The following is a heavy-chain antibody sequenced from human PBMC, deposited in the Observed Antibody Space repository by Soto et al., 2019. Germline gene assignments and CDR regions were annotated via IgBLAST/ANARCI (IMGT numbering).Heavy chain of an antibody. CDR1: GGSLSSGAYY. CDR2: IYYSGST. V-gene: IGHV4-31*03. Sequence: QVQLQESGPGLVKPSQTLSLTCTVSGGSLSSGAYYWSWIRQHPGKGLEWIGYIYYSGSTHYNPSLERRVPLSVDTSTKQSSLKVSSVTAADTAVYYCARAYYFESSGPFDYWGPGTLVTVSS. CDR3: ARAYYFESSGPFDY. J-gene: IGHJ4*02. D-gene: IGHD3-22*01.